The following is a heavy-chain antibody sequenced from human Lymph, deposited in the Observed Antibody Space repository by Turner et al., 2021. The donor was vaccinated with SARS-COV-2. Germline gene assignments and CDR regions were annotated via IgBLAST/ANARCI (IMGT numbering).Heavy chain of an antibody. CDR1: GFTFSTYG. J-gene: IGHJ4*02. D-gene: IGHD4-17*01. CDR2: ISSSSSYI. CDR3: ARDIPTTADYFDY. Sequence: EVQLVESGGGLVKPGGSVRLSCAASGFTFSTYGMNWVRQAPGQGLEWIAFISSSSSYIYYADSVKGRFTISRDDAKNSLYLQMNSLRAEDTAVYYCARDIPTTADYFDYWGQGTLVTVSS. V-gene: IGHV3-21*01.